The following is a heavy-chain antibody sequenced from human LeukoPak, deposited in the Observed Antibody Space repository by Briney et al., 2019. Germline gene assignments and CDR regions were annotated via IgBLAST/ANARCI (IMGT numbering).Heavy chain of an antibody. CDR2: ISSSSSTI. Sequence: PGGSLRLSCAASGFTFSSYSMNWVRQAPGKGLEWVSYISSSSSTIYYADSVKGRFTISRDNAKNSLYLQMNSLRAEDTAVYYCARGPVTIFGVPHAFDIWGQGTMVTVSS. J-gene: IGHJ3*02. V-gene: IGHV3-48*04. CDR3: ARGPVTIFGVPHAFDI. CDR1: GFTFSSYS. D-gene: IGHD3-3*01.